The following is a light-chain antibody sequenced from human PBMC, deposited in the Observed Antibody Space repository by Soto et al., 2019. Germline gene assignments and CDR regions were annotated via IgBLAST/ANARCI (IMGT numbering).Light chain of an antibody. CDR2: DVS. V-gene: IGKV1-5*01. CDR1: QSISSW. Sequence: DIQMTQSPPTLSASVGDRVTITCRASQSISSWLAWYQQRPGKAPNLLIYDVSSLESGVPSRFSGSGSGTEFTLTISSLQPDGFATYYCQQYTNYPWTFGQGTKVDIK. CDR3: QQYTNYPWT. J-gene: IGKJ1*01.